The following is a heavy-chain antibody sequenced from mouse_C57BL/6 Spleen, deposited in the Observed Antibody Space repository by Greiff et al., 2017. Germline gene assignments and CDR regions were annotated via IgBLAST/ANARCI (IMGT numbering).Heavy chain of an antibody. CDR1: GYSITSGYY. D-gene: IGHD2-3*01. J-gene: IGHJ2*01. CDR3: AREGAYDGYYAFDY. CDR2: ISYDGSN. Sequence: EVQLVESGPGLVKPSQSLSLTCSVTGYSITSGYYWNWIRQFPGNKLEWMGYISYDGSNNYNPSLKNRISITRDTSKNQFFLKLNSVTTEDTATYYCAREGAYDGYYAFDYWGQGTTLTVSS. V-gene: IGHV3-6*01.